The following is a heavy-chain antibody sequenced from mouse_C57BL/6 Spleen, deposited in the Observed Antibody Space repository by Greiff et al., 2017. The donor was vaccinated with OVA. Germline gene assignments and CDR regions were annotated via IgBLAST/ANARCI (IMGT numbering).Heavy chain of an antibody. CDR2: IDPETGGT. CDR1: GYTFTDYE. V-gene: IGHV1-15*01. Sequence: QVQLQQSGAELARPGASVTLSCTASGYTFTDYEMHWVKQTPVHGLEWIGAIDPETGGTAYNQKFKGKAILTADKSSSTAYMELRSLTSEDSAVYYCTRSYLGYWGQGTTLTVSS. J-gene: IGHJ2*01. CDR3: TRSYLGY.